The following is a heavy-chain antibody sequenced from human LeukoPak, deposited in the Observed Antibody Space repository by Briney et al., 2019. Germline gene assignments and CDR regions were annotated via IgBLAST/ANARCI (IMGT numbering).Heavy chain of an antibody. D-gene: IGHD2-2*01. J-gene: IGHJ3*02. V-gene: IGHV3-21*01. CDR3: AGVHLVPAADDAFDI. CDR1: GFTFSSYS. Sequence: GGSLRLSCAASGFTFSSYSMNWVRQAPGKGLEWVSSISSSSSYIYYADSVKGRFTISRDNAKNSLYLQMNSLRAEDTAVYYCAGVHLVPAADDAFDIWGQGTMVAVSS. CDR2: ISSSSSYI.